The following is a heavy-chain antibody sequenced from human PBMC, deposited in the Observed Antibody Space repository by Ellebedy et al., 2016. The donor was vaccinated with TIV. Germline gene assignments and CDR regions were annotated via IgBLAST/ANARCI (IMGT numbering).Heavy chain of an antibody. V-gene: IGHV1-46*01. J-gene: IGHJ3*02. CDR2: IHPGGVYT. CDR1: GDTLTNHY. Sequence: ASVKVSCKASGDTLTNHYVHWVRQAPGQGPEWMGVIHPGGVYTDFAQKLQGRLTLTRDTSTSTVYMELTSLQSEDTAVYYCARESNVIMSGLHRGALDIWGEGTKVSVSS. CDR3: ARESNVIMSGLHRGALDI. D-gene: IGHD3-3*01.